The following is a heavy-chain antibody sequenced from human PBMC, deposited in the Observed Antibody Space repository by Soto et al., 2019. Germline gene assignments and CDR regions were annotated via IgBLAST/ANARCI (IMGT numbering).Heavy chain of an antibody. D-gene: IGHD6-13*01. CDR3: AREPRSVQQLVRGPHYFDY. CDR1: GFTFRDYY. J-gene: IGHJ4*02. Sequence: RLSCAASGFTFRDYYMSWIRQAPGKGLEWVSYISSSSRYTNYADSVKGRFTISRDNAKNTLYLQMDSLRAEDTAVYYCAREPRSVQQLVRGPHYFDYWGQGTLVTVSS. V-gene: IGHV3-11*06. CDR2: ISSSSRYT.